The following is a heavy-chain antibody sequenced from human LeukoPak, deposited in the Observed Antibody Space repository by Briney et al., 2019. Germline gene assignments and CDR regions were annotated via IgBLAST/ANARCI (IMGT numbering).Heavy chain of an antibody. CDR2: ISSNGDIT. CDR3: ATVKRDCGGGTCYSYDY. J-gene: IGHJ4*02. V-gene: IGHV3-23*01. CDR1: RFTFNTYA. D-gene: IGHD2-15*01. Sequence: PGGSLRLSCVASRFTFNTYAVNWVRQAPGKGLEWVSAISSNGDITYYADSVRGRFTISRDNSKNTVFLQMNSLRADDTAVYYCATVKRDCGGGTCYSYDYWGQGTLVTVSS.